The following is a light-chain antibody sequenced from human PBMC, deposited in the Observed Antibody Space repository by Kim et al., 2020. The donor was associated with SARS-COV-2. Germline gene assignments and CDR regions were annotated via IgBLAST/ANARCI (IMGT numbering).Light chain of an antibody. CDR1: QSVSSH. J-gene: IGKJ2*01. CDR2: DAS. CDR3: QQRSNWPPGYT. V-gene: IGKV3-11*01. Sequence: EIVLTQSPATLSLSPGERATLSCRASQSVSSHLAWYQQKLGQAPRLLIYDASNRATGIPARFSGSGSGTDFTLTISNLEPEDFAVYYCQQRSNWPPGYTFGQGTRLEI.